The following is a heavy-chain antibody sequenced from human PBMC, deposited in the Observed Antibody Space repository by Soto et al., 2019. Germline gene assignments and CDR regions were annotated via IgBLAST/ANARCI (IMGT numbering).Heavy chain of an antibody. CDR3: ARAQYTGSYFDACDV. CDR1: GFTFSSYW. J-gene: IGHJ3*01. D-gene: IGHD1-26*01. CDR2: INSDGSST. V-gene: IGHV3-74*01. Sequence: EVQLVESGGGLVQPGGSLRLSCAASGFTFSSYWMHWVRQAPGKGLVWVSRINSDGSSTSYADSVKGRFTISRDNAKNTLYLQMNSLRAEDTAVYYCARAQYTGSYFDACDVWGQGTRVTVSS.